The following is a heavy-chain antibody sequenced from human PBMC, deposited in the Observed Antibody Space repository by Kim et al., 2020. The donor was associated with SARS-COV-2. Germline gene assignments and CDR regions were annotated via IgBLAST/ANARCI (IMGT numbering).Heavy chain of an antibody. Sequence: TYYADSVKGRFTISRDNSKNTLYLQMNSLRAEDTAVYYCAKTYPINRFDYWGQGTLVTVSS. D-gene: IGHD2-2*01. CDR2: T. CDR3: AKTYPINRFDY. J-gene: IGHJ4*02. V-gene: IGHV3-23*01.